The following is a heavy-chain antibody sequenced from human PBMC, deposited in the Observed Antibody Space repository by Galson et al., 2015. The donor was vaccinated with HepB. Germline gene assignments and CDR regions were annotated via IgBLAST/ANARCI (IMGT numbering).Heavy chain of an antibody. CDR2: IWYDGSNK. V-gene: IGHV3-33*08. CDR1: GFTFSSYG. Sequence: SLRLSCAASGFTFSSYGMHWVRQAPGKGLEWVAVIWYDGSNKYYADSVKGRFTISRDNSKNTLYLQMNSLRAEDTAVYYCARDPPSSGWGLLDYWGQGTLVTVSS. J-gene: IGHJ4*02. D-gene: IGHD6-19*01. CDR3: ARDPPSSGWGLLDY.